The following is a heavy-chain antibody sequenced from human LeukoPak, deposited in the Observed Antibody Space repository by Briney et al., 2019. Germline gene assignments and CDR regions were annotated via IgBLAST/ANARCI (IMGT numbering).Heavy chain of an antibody. CDR3: ARHRDPYGSGSH. CDR1: GYSFTSYW. Sequence: GESLKISCKASGYSFTSYWIDWVRQRPGKGVEWMGIIYPGDSDTRYSPSFQGQVTISADKSISTAYLQWSSLKASDTAMYYCARHRDPYGSGSHWGQGTLVTVSS. D-gene: IGHD3-10*01. J-gene: IGHJ4*02. V-gene: IGHV5-51*01. CDR2: IYPGDSDT.